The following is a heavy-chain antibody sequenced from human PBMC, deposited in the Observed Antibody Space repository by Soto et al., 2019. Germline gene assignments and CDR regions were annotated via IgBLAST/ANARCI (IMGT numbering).Heavy chain of an antibody. D-gene: IGHD2-2*02. CDR1: GFTFSTYS. Sequence: EVQLVESGGGLVKPGESLRLSCAASGFTFSTYSMNWVRQAPGKGLEWVSSISSSSTSIYYIDSVKGRFTISRDNAKNSLYLQMNSLRAEDTAVYYCAREWVPAAIHYYYGMDVWGQGTTVTVSS. CDR3: AREWVPAAIHYYYGMDV. V-gene: IGHV3-21*01. CDR2: ISSSSTSI. J-gene: IGHJ6*02.